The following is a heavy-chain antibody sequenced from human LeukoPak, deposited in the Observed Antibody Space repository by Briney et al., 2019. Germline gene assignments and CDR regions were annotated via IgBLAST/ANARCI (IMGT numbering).Heavy chain of an antibody. CDR3: ARVYSYGSEAVDAFDI. J-gene: IGHJ3*02. CDR1: GFTFSSYW. Sequence: QTGGSLRLSCAASGFTFSSYWMHWVRQAPGKGLVWVSRINSDGSSTSYADSVKGRFTISRDNAKNTLYLQMNSLRAEDTAVYYCARVYSYGSEAVDAFDIWGQGTMVTVSS. V-gene: IGHV3-74*01. CDR2: INSDGSST. D-gene: IGHD5-18*01.